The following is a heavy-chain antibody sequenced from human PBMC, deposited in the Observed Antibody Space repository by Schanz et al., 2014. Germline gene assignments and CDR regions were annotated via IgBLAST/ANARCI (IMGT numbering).Heavy chain of an antibody. V-gene: IGHV3-30*18. J-gene: IGHJ4*02. CDR1: GFNFANHA. D-gene: IGHD3-10*01. CDR2: ISSDGSKK. CDR3: AKDLHSNSGNYYSYYFDS. Sequence: VQLVESGGGVVRPERSLRLSCAASGFNFANHAIHWVRQGQGNGLQWVAVISSDGSKKLYADSVKARFTISRDNSKNSVSLQMDSLRPEDTAVYFCAKDLHSNSGNYYSYYFDSWGPGALVTVSS.